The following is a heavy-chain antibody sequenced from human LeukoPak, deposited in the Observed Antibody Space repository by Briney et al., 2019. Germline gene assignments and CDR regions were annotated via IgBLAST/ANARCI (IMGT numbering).Heavy chain of an antibody. J-gene: IGHJ3*02. CDR1: GYRFTSYW. D-gene: IGHD3-22*01. CDR2: IYPGDPDT. Sequence: GESLKISCKGSGYRFTSYWIGWVRQMPGKGLEWMGIIYPGDPDTRYSPSFQGQVTISADKSISTAYLQWNSLKASDTAMYYCARQPNYYDTRGYLSHAFDIWGQGTMVTVSS. CDR3: ARQPNYYDTRGYLSHAFDI. V-gene: IGHV5-51*01.